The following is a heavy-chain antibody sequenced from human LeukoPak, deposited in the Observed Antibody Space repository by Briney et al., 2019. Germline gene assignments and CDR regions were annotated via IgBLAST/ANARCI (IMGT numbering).Heavy chain of an antibody. CDR2: IRYDGSNK. Sequence: GGSLRLSCAASGFTSNTYGMHWVRQAPGKGLEWVTFIRYDGSNKYYADSVKGRFTTSRDNSKNTLYLQMNSLRVEDTAVYYCAKDMAASGSVRVFDFWGQGTLVTVSS. D-gene: IGHD6-13*01. J-gene: IGHJ4*02. V-gene: IGHV3-30*02. CDR1: GFTSNTYG. CDR3: AKDMAASGSVRVFDF.